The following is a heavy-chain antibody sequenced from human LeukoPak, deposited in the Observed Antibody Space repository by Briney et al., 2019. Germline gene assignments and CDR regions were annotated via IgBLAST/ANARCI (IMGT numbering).Heavy chain of an antibody. J-gene: IGHJ3*02. V-gene: IGHV4-39*01. CDR3: AKSNGYGLVDI. Sequence: SETLSLTCTVPGGSINTPNYYWGWIPKTPGKGLEWIGNIFYSGGTYYSPSLTNRVSKSLDTSRNQSSLKLNSVTGADSAVYYCAKSNGYGLVDIWGQGTMVTVSS. CDR1: GGSINTPNYY. CDR2: IFYSGGT. D-gene: IGHD3-10*01.